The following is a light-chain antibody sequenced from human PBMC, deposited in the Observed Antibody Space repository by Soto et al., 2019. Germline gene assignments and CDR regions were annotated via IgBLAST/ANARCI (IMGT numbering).Light chain of an antibody. CDR1: QSIRTN. V-gene: IGKV3-15*01. Sequence: EVLMTQSPATVSVSPGERATRSCRASQSIRTNVAWYQQKPGQALRLLIYDASTRATGISARFSGSGSGTEFTLTISSLQSEDFAIYYCQQYNNGPPLTFGGGTKVEI. J-gene: IGKJ4*01. CDR2: DAS. CDR3: QQYNNGPPLT.